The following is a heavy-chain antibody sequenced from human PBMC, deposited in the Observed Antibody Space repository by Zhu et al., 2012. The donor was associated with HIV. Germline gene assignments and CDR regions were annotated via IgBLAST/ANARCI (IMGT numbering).Heavy chain of an antibody. V-gene: IGHV4-30-4*08. CDR2: IYYSGST. D-gene: IGHD3-10*01. Sequence: QVQLQESGPGLVKPSQTLSLTCTVSGGSISSGDYYWSWIRQPPGKGLEWIGYIYYSGSTYYNPSLKSRVTISVDTSKNQFSLKLSSVTAADTAVYYCASAPKQKYYGSGITLTTWGQGTLVTVSS. J-gene: IGHJ4*02. CDR1: GGSISSGDYY. CDR3: ASAPKQKYYGSGITLTT.